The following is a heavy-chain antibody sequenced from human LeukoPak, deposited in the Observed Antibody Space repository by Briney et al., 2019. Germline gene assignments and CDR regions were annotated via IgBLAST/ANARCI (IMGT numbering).Heavy chain of an antibody. CDR2: ISGNGGST. Sequence: GGSLRLSCAASGFTFSSYAMSWVRHAPGEGREWVSAISGNGGSTYYADSVKGRLTISRDNSKNTLYLQTNSLRAEETGVYYCAKLGGNCSSTSCCYFDLWGQGTLVTVSS. CDR1: GFTFSSYA. D-gene: IGHD2-2*01. V-gene: IGHV3-23*01. J-gene: IGHJ4*02. CDR3: AKLGGNCSSTSCCYFDL.